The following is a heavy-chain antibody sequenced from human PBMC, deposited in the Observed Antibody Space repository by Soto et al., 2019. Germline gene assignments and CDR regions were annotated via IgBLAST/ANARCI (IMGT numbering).Heavy chain of an antibody. Sequence: QVQLQELGPGLVKPSETLSLTCTVSGGSVSSGSYYWSWIRQPPGKGLEWIGYIYYSGSTNYNPSLKSRVTIAVDTSKNQFSLKLSSVTAADTAVYYCARGNSWIQFAFDIWGQGTMVTVSS. CDR3: ARGNSWIQFAFDI. V-gene: IGHV4-61*01. CDR2: IYYSGST. D-gene: IGHD5-18*01. CDR1: GGSVSSGSYY. J-gene: IGHJ3*02.